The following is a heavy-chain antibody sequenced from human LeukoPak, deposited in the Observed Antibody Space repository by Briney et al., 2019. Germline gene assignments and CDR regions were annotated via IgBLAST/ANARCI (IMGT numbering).Heavy chain of an antibody. J-gene: IGHJ4*02. CDR1: GGSISSGSYY. CDR3: ARGRSMSSGGLAY. D-gene: IGHD6-6*01. CDR2: IYTSGST. V-gene: IGHV4-61*02. Sequence: SETLSLTCTVAGGSISSGSYYWSWIRQPAGKGLEWIGRIYTSGSTNYNPSLQSRVTISVDTSKNQFSLKLNSVTAADTAVYYCARGRSMSSGGLAYWGQGTLVTVSS.